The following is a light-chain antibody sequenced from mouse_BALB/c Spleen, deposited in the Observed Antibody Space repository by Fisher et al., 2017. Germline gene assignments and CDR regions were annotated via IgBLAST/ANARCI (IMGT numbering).Light chain of an antibody. CDR3: HQYHRSPYT. CDR2: RTS. CDR1: SSISSNY. J-gene: IGKJ2*01. V-gene: IGKV4-91*01. Sequence: DIVMTQSPTTMAASPGEKITITCSASSSISSNYLHWYQQKPGFSPKLLIYRTSKLASGVPARFSGSGSGTSYSLTISSMEAEDAATYYCHQYHRSPYTFGGGTKLEIK.